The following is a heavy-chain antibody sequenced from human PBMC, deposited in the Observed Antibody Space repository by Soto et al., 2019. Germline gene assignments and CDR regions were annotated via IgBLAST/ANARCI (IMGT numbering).Heavy chain of an antibody. Sequence: EVQLLESGGGLVQPGGSLRLSCAASGFTFSSYAMSWVRQAPGKGLEWVSGIGGSGAGTNYADSVKGRFTISRDNSRNTLYLQRSSLRAEDTAVYYCVRGGGIAVAGTHLDYWGHGTLVTVSS. V-gene: IGHV3-23*01. CDR3: VRGGGIAVAGTHLDY. J-gene: IGHJ4*01. D-gene: IGHD6-19*01. CDR1: GFTFSSYA. CDR2: IGGSGAGT.